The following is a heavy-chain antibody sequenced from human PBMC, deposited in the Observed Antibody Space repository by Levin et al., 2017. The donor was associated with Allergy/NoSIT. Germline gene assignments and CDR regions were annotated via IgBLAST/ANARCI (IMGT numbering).Heavy chain of an antibody. Sequence: AGGSLRPSCAASGFTFSSYEMNWVRRAPGKGLEWVSYISSTGSTIYSADSVKGRFTISRDNAKNSLYLHMNSLRAEDTAVYYCARQLGNFWSGYNYFDYWGQGTLVTVSS. V-gene: IGHV3-48*03. CDR2: ISSTGSTI. CDR3: ARQLGNFWSGYNYFDY. D-gene: IGHD3-3*01. CDR1: GFTFSSYE. J-gene: IGHJ4*02.